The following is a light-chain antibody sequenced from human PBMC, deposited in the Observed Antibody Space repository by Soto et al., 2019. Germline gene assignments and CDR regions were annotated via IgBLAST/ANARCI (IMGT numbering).Light chain of an antibody. CDR1: QSLLHVNGYNY. CDR3: MQALQTLWT. V-gene: IGKV2-28*01. Sequence: VMTQSPLSLPVTPGEPASISCRSSQSLLHVNGYNYLDWYLQKPGQSPQLLIYLGSHRASGVPDRFSGSGSGTDFTLKISRVEAEDVGVYYCMQALQTLWTFGQGTKVELK. CDR2: LGS. J-gene: IGKJ1*01.